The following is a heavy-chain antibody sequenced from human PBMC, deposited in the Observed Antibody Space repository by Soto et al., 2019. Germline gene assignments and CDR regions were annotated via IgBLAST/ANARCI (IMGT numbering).Heavy chain of an antibody. V-gene: IGHV3-30*12. D-gene: IGHD3-10*01. CDR3: ASAEYYYGSGNLQAFDY. CDR2: IFYDGDTT. J-gene: IGHJ4*02. Sequence: GGSLRLSCAASGFTFSAYAMHWVRQAPGKGLEWVVVIFYDGDTTYYADSVRGRFTISRDNSKNTLYLQMNSLRAEDTAVYYCASAEYYYGSGNLQAFDYWGQGTLVTVSS. CDR1: GFTFSAYA.